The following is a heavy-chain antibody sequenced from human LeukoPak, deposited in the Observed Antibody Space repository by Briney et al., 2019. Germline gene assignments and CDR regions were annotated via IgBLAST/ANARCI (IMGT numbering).Heavy chain of an antibody. V-gene: IGHV3-43*02. CDR3: AKDMWRFGELDYDY. CDR1: GFTFTYYA. D-gene: IGHD3-10*01. J-gene: IGHJ4*02. Sequence: QSGGSLRLSCAASGFTFTYYAMYWVRQAPGKGLEWVSLISGDGGSTYYADSVKGRFTISRDNSKNSLYLQMNSLRTEDTALYYCAKDMWRFGELDYDYWGQGTLVTVSS. CDR2: ISGDGGST.